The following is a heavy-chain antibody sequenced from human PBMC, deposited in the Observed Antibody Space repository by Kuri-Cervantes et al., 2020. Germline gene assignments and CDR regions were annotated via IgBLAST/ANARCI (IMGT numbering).Heavy chain of an antibody. CDR3: ARTTYYYGSVDY. Sequence: ASVKVSCKASGYTFTSYGISWVRQAPGQGLEWMGWISAYNGNTNYAQKLQGRVTMTTDTSTSTAYMELRSLRFDDTAVYYCARTTYYYGSVDYWGQGTLVTVSS. J-gene: IGHJ4*02. D-gene: IGHD3-10*01. CDR2: ISAYNGNT. CDR1: GYTFTSYG. V-gene: IGHV1-18*01.